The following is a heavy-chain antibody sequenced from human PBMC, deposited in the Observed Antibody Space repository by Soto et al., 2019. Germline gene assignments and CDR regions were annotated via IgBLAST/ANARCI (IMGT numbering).Heavy chain of an antibody. CDR1: GYTFTGYY. CDR2: INPNSGGT. V-gene: IGHV1-2*04. CDR3: ALALPAAIRQDYYGMDV. J-gene: IGHJ6*02. D-gene: IGHD2-2*01. Sequence: ASVKVSCKASGYTFTGYYMHWVRQAPGQGLEWMGWINPNSGGTNYAQKFQGWVTMTRDTSISTAYMELSRLRSDDTAVYYCALALPAAIRQDYYGMDVWGQGTTVTVSS.